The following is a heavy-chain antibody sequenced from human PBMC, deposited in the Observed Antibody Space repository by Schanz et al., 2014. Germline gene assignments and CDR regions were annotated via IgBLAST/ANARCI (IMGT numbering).Heavy chain of an antibody. D-gene: IGHD1-1*01. Sequence: QVQLVQSGAEVKKPGASVKVSCKASGYTFTDYYMHWVRQAPGQGLEWMGRINPNSGGTNFAQNFQGRVTMTRDTSITTAYMELGRLRSDDTAVYYCVRELSGGTFDYWGQGALVTVSS. V-gene: IGHV1-2*06. J-gene: IGHJ4*02. CDR3: VRELSGGTFDY. CDR1: GYTFTDYY. CDR2: INPNSGGT.